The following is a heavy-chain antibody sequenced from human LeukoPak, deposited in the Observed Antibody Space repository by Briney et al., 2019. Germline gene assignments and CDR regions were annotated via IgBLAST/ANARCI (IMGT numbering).Heavy chain of an antibody. J-gene: IGHJ4*02. CDR1: GYTFTSYG. CDR3: ARDGLSKGVAGTFDY. CDR2: ISAYNGNI. V-gene: IGHV1-18*01. Sequence: ASVKVSCKASGYTFTSYGISWVRQAPGQGLEWMGWISAYNGNINYAQNLQGRVTMTTDTSTSTAYMELRSLRSDDTAVYHCARDGLSKGVAGTFDYWGQGTLVTVSS. D-gene: IGHD6-19*01.